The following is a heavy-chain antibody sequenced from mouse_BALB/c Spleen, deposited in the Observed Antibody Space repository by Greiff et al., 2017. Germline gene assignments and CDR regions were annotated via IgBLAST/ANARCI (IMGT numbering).Heavy chain of an antibody. V-gene: IGHV1-54*03. D-gene: IGHD1-1*01. CDR2: INPGSGGT. CDR3: ARRATVPAMDY. Sequence: QVQLKQSGAELVRPGTSVKVSCKASGYAFTNYLIEWVKQRPGQGLEWIGVINPGSGGTNYNEKFKGKATLTADKSSSTAYMQLSSLTSDDSAVYFCARRATVPAMDYWGQGTSVTVSS. J-gene: IGHJ4*01. CDR1: GYAFTNYL.